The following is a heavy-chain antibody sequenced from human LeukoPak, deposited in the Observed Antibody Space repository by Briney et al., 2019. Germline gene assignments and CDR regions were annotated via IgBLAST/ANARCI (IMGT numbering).Heavy chain of an antibody. CDR3: ARDQIRFLEWSLAPDY. D-gene: IGHD3-3*01. J-gene: IGHJ4*02. CDR2: ISYDGSNK. CDR1: GFTFSSYA. V-gene: IGHV3-30*04. Sequence: PGGSLRLSCAASGFTFSSYAMHWVRQAPGKGLEWVAVISYDGSNKYYADSVKGRFTISRDNSKNTLYLQMNSLRAGDTAVYYCARDQIRFLEWSLAPDYWGQGTLVTVSS.